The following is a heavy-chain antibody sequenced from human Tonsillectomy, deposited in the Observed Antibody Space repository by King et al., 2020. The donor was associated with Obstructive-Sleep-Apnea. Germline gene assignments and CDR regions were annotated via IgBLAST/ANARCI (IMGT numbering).Heavy chain of an antibody. D-gene: IGHD3-10*01. CDR1: GVSVNSGSYY. V-gene: IGHV4-61*01. J-gene: IGHJ5*02. CDR3: AGVGGSGNWFDP. Sequence: VQLQESGPGLVRPSETLSLTCTVSGVSVNSGSYYWSWIRRPPGTGLGWIGYVYYTWGTNYDPSFRSRVTISVDTSKNQFSLKLTSLTAADMAVYYCAGVGGSGNWFDPWGQGTLVTVSS. CDR2: VYYTWGT.